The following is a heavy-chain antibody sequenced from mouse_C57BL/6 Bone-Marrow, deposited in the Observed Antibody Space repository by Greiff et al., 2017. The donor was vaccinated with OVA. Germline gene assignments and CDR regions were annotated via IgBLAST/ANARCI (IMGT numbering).Heavy chain of an antibody. J-gene: IGHJ2*01. Sequence: VQLQQSGPVLVKPGASVKMSCKASGYTFTDYYMNWVKQSPGKSLEWIGVINPYNGGTSYNQKFKGKATLTVDKSSSTAYMELNSLTSEDSAVYYCARDSHCCDYWGQGTTLTVSS. D-gene: IGHD3-3*01. CDR1: GYTFTDYY. V-gene: IGHV1-19*01. CDR2: INPYNGGT. CDR3: ARDSHCCDY.